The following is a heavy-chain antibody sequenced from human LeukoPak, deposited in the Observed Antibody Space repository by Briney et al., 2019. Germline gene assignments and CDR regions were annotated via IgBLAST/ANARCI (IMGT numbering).Heavy chain of an antibody. Sequence: SETLSLTCTVSGGSISSSSYYWGWIRQPPGKGLEWIRSIYYSGSTYYNPSLKSRVTISVDTSKNQFSLKLSSVTAADTAVYYCASIGGHKVYDYWGQGTLVTVSS. J-gene: IGHJ4*02. CDR2: IYYSGST. D-gene: IGHD3-10*01. V-gene: IGHV4-39*07. CDR1: GGSISSSSYY. CDR3: ASIGGHKVYDY.